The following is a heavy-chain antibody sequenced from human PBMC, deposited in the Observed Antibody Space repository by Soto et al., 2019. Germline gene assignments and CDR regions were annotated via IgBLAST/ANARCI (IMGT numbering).Heavy chain of an antibody. J-gene: IGHJ6*02. CDR1: GFTFTSSA. Sequence: SVKVSCKASGFTFTSSAVQWVRQARGERLEWIGWSVVGSGNRNYAQKFQERVTITRDMSTGTAYMELSSLRSEDTAVYYCAAEWPIEYCTNGVCPHYYYYGMDVWGQGTTVTVSS. D-gene: IGHD2-8*01. CDR3: AAEWPIEYCTNGVCPHYYYYGMDV. CDR2: SVVGSGNR. V-gene: IGHV1-58*01.